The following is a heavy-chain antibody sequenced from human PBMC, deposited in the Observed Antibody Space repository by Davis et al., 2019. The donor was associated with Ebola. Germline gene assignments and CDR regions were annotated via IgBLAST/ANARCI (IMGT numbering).Heavy chain of an antibody. J-gene: IGHJ5*02. CDR2: INGGGGDT. CDR3: GGDPNWESGS. V-gene: IGHV3-23*01. CDR1: GSCFSRTH. Sequence: GESLKISCAASGSCFSRTHMHRFRQAPGRGPEWVSNINGGGGDTNYADSVKGRFTISRDNSKNTLYLQMDSRRIEDTAQYYCGGDPNWESGSWGQGALVSVSS. D-gene: IGHD1-1*01.